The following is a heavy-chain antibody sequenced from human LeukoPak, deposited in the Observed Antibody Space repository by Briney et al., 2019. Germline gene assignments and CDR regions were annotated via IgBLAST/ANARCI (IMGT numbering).Heavy chain of an antibody. CDR1: GGSITSNSYY. CDR2: FYTSGST. CDR3: ARGERITMIVVVKYAFDI. Sequence: SETLSLTCTVSGGSITSNSYYWSWIRQPAGKGLEWIGHFYTSGSTNYNPSLKSRVTISVDTSKNQFSLKLSSVTAADTTVYYCARGERITMIVVVKYAFDIWGQGTMVTVSS. D-gene: IGHD3-22*01. J-gene: IGHJ3*02. V-gene: IGHV4-61*09.